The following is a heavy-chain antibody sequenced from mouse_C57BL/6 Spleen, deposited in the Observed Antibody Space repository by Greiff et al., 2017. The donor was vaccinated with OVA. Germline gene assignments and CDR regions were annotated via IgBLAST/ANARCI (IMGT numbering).Heavy chain of an antibody. V-gene: IGHV5-9*01. CDR3: ARHGARYYAMDY. Sequence: VQLKESGGGLVKPGGSLKLSCAASGFTFSSYTMSWVRQTPEKRLEWVATISGGGGNTYYPDSVKGRFTISRDNAKNTLYLQMSSLRSEDTALYYCARHGARYYAMDYWGQGTSVTVSS. CDR1: GFTFSSYT. CDR2: ISGGGGNT. J-gene: IGHJ4*01.